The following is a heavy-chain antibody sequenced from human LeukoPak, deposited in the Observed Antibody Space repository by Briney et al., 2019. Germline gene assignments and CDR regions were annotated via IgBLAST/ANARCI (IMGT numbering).Heavy chain of an antibody. J-gene: IGHJ5*02. D-gene: IGHD3-10*01. CDR2: ISSSSSYI. V-gene: IGHV3-21*04. CDR1: GFTFSSYS. CDR3: ARVGFYYYGSGSYYKGHWFDP. Sequence: GALRLSCAASGFTFSSYSLNWVRQAPGKGLEWVSSISSSSSYIYYADSVKGRFTISRDNAKNSLYLQMNSLRVDDTAVYYCARVGFYYYGSGSYYKGHWFDPWGQGTLVTVSS.